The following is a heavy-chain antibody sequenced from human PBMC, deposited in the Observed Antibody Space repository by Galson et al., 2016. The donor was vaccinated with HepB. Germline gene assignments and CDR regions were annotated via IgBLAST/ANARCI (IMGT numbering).Heavy chain of an antibody. CDR3: LADTCDFDL. V-gene: IGHV3-7*01. D-gene: IGHD2-15*01. CDR1: GFTISNLW. J-gene: IGHJ3*01. Sequence: SLRLSCAASGFTISNLWMNWVRQAPGKGLEWVANIKQDGSQENYVDSVKGRFTISRDNAKNSLYLQMNSLRVEDTAVYYCLADTCDFDLWGQGTMVSVSS. CDR2: IKQDGSQE.